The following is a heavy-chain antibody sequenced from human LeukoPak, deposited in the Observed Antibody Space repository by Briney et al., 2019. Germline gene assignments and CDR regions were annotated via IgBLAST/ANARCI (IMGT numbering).Heavy chain of an antibody. Sequence: GGSLRLSCAASGFTFSSYSMNWVRQAQGKGLGWVSSIISSSSYIYYAGSVKGRFTISRDNAKNSLYLQMNSLRAEDTAVYYCARGKMYSSGWYGDGIDYWGQGTLVTVSS. D-gene: IGHD6-19*01. CDR3: ARGKMYSSGWYGDGIDY. CDR1: GFTFSSYS. J-gene: IGHJ4*02. V-gene: IGHV3-21*01. CDR2: IISSSSYI.